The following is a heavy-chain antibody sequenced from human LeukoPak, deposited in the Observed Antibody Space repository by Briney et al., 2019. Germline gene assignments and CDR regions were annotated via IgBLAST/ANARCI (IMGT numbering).Heavy chain of an antibody. Sequence: KPSETLSLTCTVSGGSISSYYWSWIRQPPGKGLERIGYIYYSGSTNYNPSLKSRVTISVDTSKNQFSLKLSSVTAADTAVYYCARDRAHYYDSSGHAFDIWGQGTMVTVSS. D-gene: IGHD3-22*01. V-gene: IGHV4-59*01. J-gene: IGHJ3*02. CDR1: GGSISSYY. CDR3: ARDRAHYYDSSGHAFDI. CDR2: IYYSGST.